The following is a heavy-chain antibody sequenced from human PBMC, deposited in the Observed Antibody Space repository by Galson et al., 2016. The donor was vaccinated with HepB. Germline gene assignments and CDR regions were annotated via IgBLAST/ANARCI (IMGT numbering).Heavy chain of an antibody. J-gene: IGHJ4*02. CDR1: GFTFRSFW. V-gene: IGHV3-7*01. CDR3: ARGPDSGYDSSPFDY. CDR2: IKEDGSEK. Sequence: SLRLSCAASGFTFRSFWMSWVRQAPGKGLEWVANIKEDGSEKYYVDSVKGRFTISRDNAKNSLSLQMNSLRAEDTAVYYCARGPDSGYDSSPFDYWGQGTLVTVSS. D-gene: IGHD5-12*01.